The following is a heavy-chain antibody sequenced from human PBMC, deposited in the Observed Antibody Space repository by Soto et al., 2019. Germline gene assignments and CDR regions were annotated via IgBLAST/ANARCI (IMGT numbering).Heavy chain of an antibody. CDR3: ARAGSGWYFFDF. V-gene: IGHV4-31*03. Sequence: SETLSLTCTVSGDSISSGGYYWTWIRQHPGKGLEWIGYIYYSGNTYYNQSLKSRVTISVDTSKNQFSLNLSSVTAADTAVYYCARAGSGWYFFDFWGQGTLVTVSS. CDR2: IYYSGNT. D-gene: IGHD6-13*01. J-gene: IGHJ4*02. CDR1: GDSISSGGYY.